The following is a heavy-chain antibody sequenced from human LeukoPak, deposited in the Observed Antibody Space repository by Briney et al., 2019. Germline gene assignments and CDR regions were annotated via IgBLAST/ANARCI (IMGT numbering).Heavy chain of an antibody. CDR1: GFTFSSYA. J-gene: IGHJ6*03. V-gene: IGHV3-23*01. CDR3: GTPQSPSRGFYMDV. Sequence: GGSLRLSCAASGFTFSSYAMSWVRQAPGKGLEWVAAILGNGKSTYYTDSVKGRFTISRDNSKNTLYLQMHTLRVEDTAVYYCGTPQSPSRGFYMDVWGKGTTVTVSS. CDR2: ILGNGKST.